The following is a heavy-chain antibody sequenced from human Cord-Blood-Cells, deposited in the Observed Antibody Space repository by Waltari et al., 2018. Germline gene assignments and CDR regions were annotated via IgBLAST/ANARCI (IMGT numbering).Heavy chain of an antibody. CDR1: GYAFTGYY. J-gene: IGHJ4*02. V-gene: IGHV1-2*04. CDR3: ARAGPALSGWYDY. Sequence: QVQLVQSGAEVKKPGSSVKVSCKAFGYAFTGYYMHCVRTAPGQGLEWMGWINPNSGGTNYAQKFQGWVTMTRDTSISTAYMELSRLRSDDTAVYYCARAGPALSGWYDYWGQGTLVTVSS. D-gene: IGHD6-19*01. CDR2: INPNSGGT.